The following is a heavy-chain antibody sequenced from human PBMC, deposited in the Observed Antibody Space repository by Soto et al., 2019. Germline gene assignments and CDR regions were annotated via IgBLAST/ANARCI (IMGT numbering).Heavy chain of an antibody. D-gene: IGHD3-3*02. Sequence: EVQLEESGGGLVQPGGSLRLSCAVSGFTFSNYWMSWVRQAPGKGLEWVANIKKDGSEKYYVDSVKGRFIISRDNGKKSLYLQMNDLRAEDTAVYYCAAILGMDVWGQGTTVTVSS. CDR3: AAILGMDV. J-gene: IGHJ6*02. CDR2: IKKDGSEK. CDR1: GFTFSNYW. V-gene: IGHV3-7*05.